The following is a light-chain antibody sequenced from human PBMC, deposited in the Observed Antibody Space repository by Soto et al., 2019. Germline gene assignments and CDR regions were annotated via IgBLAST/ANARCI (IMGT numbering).Light chain of an antibody. CDR2: GAS. Sequence: ECVLTLYPGTLSLSPGEGATLSCRASPSVSSSYVAWYQQQPGKAPRLMIYGASSRATGISNRFSGSRSGTAATLTISGLEPEDEAEYYCYSYGSSSPLIFGGGTKVDIK. CDR3: YSYGSSSPLI. CDR1: PSVSSSY. J-gene: IGKJ4*01. V-gene: IGKV3-20*01.